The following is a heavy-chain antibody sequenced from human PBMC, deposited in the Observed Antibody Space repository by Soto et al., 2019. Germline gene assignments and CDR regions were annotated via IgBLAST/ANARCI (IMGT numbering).Heavy chain of an antibody. V-gene: IGHV4-30-4*01. D-gene: IGHD6-13*01. J-gene: IGHJ5*02. CDR3: ARVSIAAAFNWFDP. CDR2: IYYSGST. Sequence: SETLSLTCTVSGGSISSGDYYWSWIRQPPGKGLGWIGYIYYSGSTYYNPSLKSRVTISVDTSKNQFSLKLSSVTAADTAVYYCARVSIAAAFNWFDPWGQGTLVTVSS. CDR1: GGSISSGDYY.